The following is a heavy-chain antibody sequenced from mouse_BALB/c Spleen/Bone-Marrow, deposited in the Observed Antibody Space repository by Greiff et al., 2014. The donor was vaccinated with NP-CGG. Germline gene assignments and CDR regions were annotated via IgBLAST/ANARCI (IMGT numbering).Heavy chain of an antibody. CDR3: ARSDGYRALDY. Sequence: ELVKPGASVRISCKASGYAFSNSWMNWVKQRPGQGLEWIGRIYPGDGDTYYNGKFKGKATLTADKSSSTAYMQLSSLTSVDSAVYFCARSDGYRALDYWGQGTSVTVSS. J-gene: IGHJ4*01. CDR1: GYAFSNSW. CDR2: IYPGDGDT. V-gene: IGHV1-82*01. D-gene: IGHD2-3*01.